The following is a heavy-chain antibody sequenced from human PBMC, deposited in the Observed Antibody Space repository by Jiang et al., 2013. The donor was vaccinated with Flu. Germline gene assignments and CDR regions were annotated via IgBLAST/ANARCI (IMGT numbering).Heavy chain of an antibody. CDR1: AITFDDYG. CDR2: INWNGGGT. V-gene: IGHV3-20*04. J-gene: IGHJ4*02. D-gene: IGHD3-10*01. CDR3: ATAGYYGSGSEFDY. Sequence: CAVTAITFDDYGMNWVRQAPGKGLEWVAHINWNGGGTGYADSVRGRFYHLQRQRPRTPLYLQMNSLRAEDTAFYYCATAGYYGSGSEFDYWGPGNAGHRLL.